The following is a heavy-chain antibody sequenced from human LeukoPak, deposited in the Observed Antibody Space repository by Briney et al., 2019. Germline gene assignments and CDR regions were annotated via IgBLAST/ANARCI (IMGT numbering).Heavy chain of an antibody. CDR3: ARDPPPGVVSAHHFDY. CDR1: GYTFISYA. CDR2: INTNTGNP. D-gene: IGHD2/OR15-2a*01. Sequence: ASVKVSCKASGYTFISYAMNWVRQAPGQGLEWMGWINTNTGNPTYAQGFTGRFVFSLDTSVSTAYLQISSLKAEDTAVYYCARDPPPGVVSAHHFDYWGQGTLVTVSS. V-gene: IGHV7-4-1*02. J-gene: IGHJ4*02.